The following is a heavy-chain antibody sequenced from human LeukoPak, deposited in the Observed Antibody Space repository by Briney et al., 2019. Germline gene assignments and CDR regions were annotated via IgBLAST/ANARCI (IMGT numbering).Heavy chain of an antibody. CDR2: ISSSSSTI. D-gene: IGHD2-15*01. V-gene: IGHV3-48*01. CDR1: GFTFSSYS. J-gene: IGHJ4*02. CDR3: ARDGVVAGPRHFDY. Sequence: GGSLRLSCAASGFTFSSYSMNWVRQAPGKGLEWVSYISSSSSTIYYADSVKGRFTISRDNAKNSLYLQMNSLRAEDTAVYYCARDGVVAGPRHFDYWGQGTLVTVSS.